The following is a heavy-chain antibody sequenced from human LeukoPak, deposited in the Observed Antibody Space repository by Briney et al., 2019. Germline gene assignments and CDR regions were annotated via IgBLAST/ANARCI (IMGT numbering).Heavy chain of an antibody. CDR1: GYTFTGYY. CDR3: AREEPSGSYFLYYYGMDV. D-gene: IGHD1-26*01. V-gene: IGHV1-3*01. Sequence: ASVKVSCKASGYTFTGYYVHWVRQAPGQRLEWMGWINAGNGNIKYSQKFQGRVTITRDTSASTAYMELSSLRSEDTAVYYCAREEPSGSYFLYYYGMDVWGQGTTVTVSS. J-gene: IGHJ6*02. CDR2: INAGNGNI.